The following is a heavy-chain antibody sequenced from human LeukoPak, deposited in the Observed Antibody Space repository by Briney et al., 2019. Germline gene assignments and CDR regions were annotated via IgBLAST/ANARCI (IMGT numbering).Heavy chain of an antibody. CDR2: INPNSGGT. D-gene: IGHD2-2*01. CDR3: ARDPCSSTSCPP. V-gene: IGHV1-2*02. J-gene: IGHJ5*02. CDR1: GYAFSSYG. Sequence: ASVKVSCKASGYAFSSYGISWVRQAPGQGLEWMGWINPNSGGTNYAQKFQGRVTMTRDTSISTAYMELSRLRSDDTAVYYCARDPCSSTSCPPWGQGTLVTVSS.